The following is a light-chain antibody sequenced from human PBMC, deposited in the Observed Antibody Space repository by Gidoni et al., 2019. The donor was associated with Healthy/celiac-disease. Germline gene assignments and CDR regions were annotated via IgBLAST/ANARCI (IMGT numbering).Light chain of an antibody. CDR3: QQYDNLIT. CDR1: QDISND. V-gene: IGKV1-33*01. Sequence: DIQMTQSPSSLSASVGDRVTITCQASQDISNDLNWYQQKPGKAPKRLIYDASNLETGVPSRFSGSGSGTDFTFTISSLQPEDIATYYCQQYDNLITFGQGTRLEIK. J-gene: IGKJ5*01. CDR2: DAS.